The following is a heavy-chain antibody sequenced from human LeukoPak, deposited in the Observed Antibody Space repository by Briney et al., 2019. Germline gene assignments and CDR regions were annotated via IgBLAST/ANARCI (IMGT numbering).Heavy chain of an antibody. D-gene: IGHD3-16*01. CDR2: INANNGET. Sequence: ASVKVSCKTSGYSFTTFSIAWVRHAPGQGLEWMGWINANNGETHYAQKFHDRVTMTTDTSTNTAYMELRGLKSDDSAMYYCSRDSTSGAVVDFNYWGQGTLVTVSS. V-gene: IGHV1-18*01. J-gene: IGHJ4*02. CDR1: GYSFTTFS. CDR3: SRDSTSGAVVDFNY.